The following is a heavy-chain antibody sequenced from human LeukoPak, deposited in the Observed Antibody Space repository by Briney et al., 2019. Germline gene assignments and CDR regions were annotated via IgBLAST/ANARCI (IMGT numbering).Heavy chain of an antibody. CDR3: AREVPNRDYFDY. Sequence: ASVKVSCKASGYTFTGYYMHWVRQAPGQGLEWMGWINPNSGGTNYAQKFQGRVTMTRDTSISTAYMELSRLRSDDTAVYYCAREVPNRDYFDYWGQGTLVTVSS. D-gene: IGHD1-14*01. CDR2: INPNSGGT. J-gene: IGHJ4*02. V-gene: IGHV1-2*02. CDR1: GYTFTGYY.